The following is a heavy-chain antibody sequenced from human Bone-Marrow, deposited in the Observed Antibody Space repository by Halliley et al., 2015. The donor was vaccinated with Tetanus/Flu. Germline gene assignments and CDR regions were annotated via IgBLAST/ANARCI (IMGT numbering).Heavy chain of an antibody. D-gene: IGHD3-16*01. CDR2: IWFDGSNK. J-gene: IGHJ4*02. V-gene: IGHV3-33*01. Sequence: LEWVAVIWFDGSNKYYADSVKGRFTISRDNSKKMVYLQMNSLRAEDTAVYYCARLYTDHELGYWGQGTLVTVSS. CDR3: ARLYTDHELGY.